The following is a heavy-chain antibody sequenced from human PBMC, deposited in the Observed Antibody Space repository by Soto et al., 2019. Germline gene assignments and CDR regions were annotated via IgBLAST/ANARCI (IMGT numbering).Heavy chain of an antibody. CDR3: ARTPQYYYDSSGPGY. Sequence: SGGSLRLSCAASGFTFSDYYMSWIRQAPGKGLEWVSYISSSGSTIYYADSVKGRFTISRDNAKNSLYLQMNSLRAEDTAVYYCARTPQYYYDSSGPGYWGQGTLVTVSS. J-gene: IGHJ4*02. CDR2: ISSSGSTI. V-gene: IGHV3-11*01. CDR1: GFTFSDYY. D-gene: IGHD3-22*01.